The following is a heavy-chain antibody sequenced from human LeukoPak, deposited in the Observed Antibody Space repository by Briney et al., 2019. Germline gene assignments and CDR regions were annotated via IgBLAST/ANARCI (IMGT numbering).Heavy chain of an antibody. D-gene: IGHD6-19*01. CDR1: GYTFTGYY. V-gene: IGHV1-2*02. CDR3: ASAGYSSAWYHY. CDR2: INPNSGGT. Sequence: GASVKVSCKASGYTFTGYYIHWVRQAPGQGLEWMGWINPNSGGTNYAQKFQDRVTMIRDTSISTAYMELSRLRSDDTAVYYCASAGYSSAWYHYWGQGTLVTVSS. J-gene: IGHJ4*02.